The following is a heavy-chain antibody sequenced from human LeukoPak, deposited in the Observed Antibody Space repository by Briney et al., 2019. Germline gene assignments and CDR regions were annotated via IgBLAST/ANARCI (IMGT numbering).Heavy chain of an antibody. J-gene: IGHJ4*02. CDR1: GFTFSSYE. CDR2: ISSSGSTI. V-gene: IGHV3-48*03. CDR3: ARDHFDGGMFDH. Sequence: PGGSLRLSCAASGFTFSSYEMNWVRQAPGKGLEWVSYISSSGSTIYYADSVKGRFTISRDNAKNSLYLQMNSLRAEDTAVYYCARDHFDGGMFDHWGQGTLVTVSS. D-gene: IGHD4-23*01.